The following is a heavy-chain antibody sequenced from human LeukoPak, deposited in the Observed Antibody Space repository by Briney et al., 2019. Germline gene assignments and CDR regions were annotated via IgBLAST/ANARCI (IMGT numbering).Heavy chain of an antibody. J-gene: IGHJ4*02. D-gene: IGHD6-19*01. CDR2: ISWNSGSI. CDR1: GFTFDDYA. CDR3: AKAPRLGSGWYHFDY. Sequence: GRSLRLSCAASGFTFDDYAMHWVRQAPGKGLEWVSGISWNSGSIGYADSVKGRFTISRDNAKNSLYLHMNSLRAEDTALYYCAKAPRLGSGWYHFDYWGQGTLVTVSS. V-gene: IGHV3-9*01.